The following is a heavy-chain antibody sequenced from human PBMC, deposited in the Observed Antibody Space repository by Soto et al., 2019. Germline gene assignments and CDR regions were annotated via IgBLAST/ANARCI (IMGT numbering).Heavy chain of an antibody. J-gene: IGHJ4*02. CDR1: GYTFTNSA. Sequence: GASVKVSCKASGYTFTNSAMHWVRQAPGQRLEWMEWISGGNGNTKYSPKLQDRVTITRDTSASTAYMELSSLRSEDTALYYCARDGVAAGNINFDYWGQGTLVTVSS. D-gene: IGHD6-25*01. V-gene: IGHV1-3*01. CDR2: ISGGNGNT. CDR3: ARDGVAAGNINFDY.